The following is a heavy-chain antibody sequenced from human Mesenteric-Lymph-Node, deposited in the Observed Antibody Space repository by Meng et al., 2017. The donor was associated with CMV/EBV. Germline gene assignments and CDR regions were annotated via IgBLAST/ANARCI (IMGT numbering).Heavy chain of an antibody. Sequence: SISSGGYYWSWIRHHPGKGLEWIGYIFYSGYTYYNPSLRSRVTISVDTSKNQFSLKLTSVTAADTAVYYCARTYCTSTSCPFWDLDLWGRGTLVTVSS. D-gene: IGHD2-2*01. V-gene: IGHV4-31*02. J-gene: IGHJ2*01. CDR3: ARTYCTSTSCPFWDLDL. CDR2: IFYSGYT. CDR1: SISSGGYY.